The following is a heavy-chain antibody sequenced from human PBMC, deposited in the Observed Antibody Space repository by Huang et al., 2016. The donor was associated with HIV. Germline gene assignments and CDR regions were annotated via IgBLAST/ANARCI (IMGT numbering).Heavy chain of an antibody. J-gene: IGHJ4*02. Sequence: QVRLHQWGTGVLKHSETLSLKSAVYGGAFSGHYWTWIRQSPGKGLESIGQIVHLGTPSSNPSLKSRLTLSVDTSKSQFYLNLTSVTATDTATYYCARPRMTEGNSDSTWSFFDSWGQGTLVSVSS. CDR3: ARPRMTEGNSDSTWSFFDS. CDR1: GGAFSGHY. V-gene: IGHV4-34*12. CDR2: IVHLGTP. D-gene: IGHD3-9*01.